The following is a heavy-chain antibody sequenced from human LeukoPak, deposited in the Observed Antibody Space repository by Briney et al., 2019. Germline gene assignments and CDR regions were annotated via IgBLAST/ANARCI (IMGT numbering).Heavy chain of an antibody. D-gene: IGHD3-10*01. CDR1: GYTFTGYY. Sequence: ASVKVSCKASGYTFTGYYMHWVRQAPGQGLEWMGWINPNSGNTGYAQKFQGRVTMTRNTSISTAYMELSSLRSEDTAVYYCARDTPRLRGVIRYWGQGTLVTVSS. CDR2: INPNSGNT. J-gene: IGHJ4*02. CDR3: ARDTPRLRGVIRY. V-gene: IGHV1-8*02.